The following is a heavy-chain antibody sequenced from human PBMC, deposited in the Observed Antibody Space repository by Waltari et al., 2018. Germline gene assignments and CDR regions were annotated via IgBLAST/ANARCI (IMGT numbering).Heavy chain of an antibody. V-gene: IGHV4-34*01. CDR1: GGSFSGYY. CDR2: INHSGST. Sequence: QVQLQQWGAGLLKPSETLSLTCAVYGGSFSGYYWSWIRQPPGKGLEWIGEINHSGSTNYNPSLKCRVTISVDTSKNQFSLKLSSVTAADTAVYYCASEPFGVVTSYYYYGMDVWGQGTTVTVSS. J-gene: IGHJ6*02. D-gene: IGHD3-3*01. CDR3: ASEPFGVVTSYYYYGMDV.